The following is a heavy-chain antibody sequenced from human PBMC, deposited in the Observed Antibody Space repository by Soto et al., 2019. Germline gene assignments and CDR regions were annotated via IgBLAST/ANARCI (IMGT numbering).Heavy chain of an antibody. J-gene: IGHJ4*01. V-gene: IGHV4-39*01. D-gene: IGHD6-13*01. CDR1: GDSISSSGYY. CDR3: ARQGRAAAGRYSFDY. CDR2: IFYSGYS. Sequence: SETLSLTCTVSGDSISSSGYYWGWIRQPPGKGLEWIGSIFYSGYSYYKPSLKSRVTISVDTSKNQFSLKLSSMTAADTVAYYSARQGRAAAGRYSFDYWGQGNLVNVSS.